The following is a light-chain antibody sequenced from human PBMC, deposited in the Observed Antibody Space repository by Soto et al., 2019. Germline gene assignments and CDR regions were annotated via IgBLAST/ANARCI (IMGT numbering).Light chain of an antibody. CDR2: EVN. CDR3: SSYAGSSNV. Sequence: QSVLTQPPSASGSPGRSVAISCPGTSSDVGGYNYVSWYQQHPGKAPKLMIYEVNKRPSGVPDRFSGSKSGNTASLTVSGLQAEDEADYFCSSYAGSSNVFGTGTKVTVL. CDR1: SSDVGGYNY. V-gene: IGLV2-8*01. J-gene: IGLJ1*01.